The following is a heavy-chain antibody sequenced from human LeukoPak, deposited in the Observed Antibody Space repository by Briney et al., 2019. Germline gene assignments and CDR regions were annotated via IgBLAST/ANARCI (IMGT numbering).Heavy chain of an antibody. CDR2: IKQDGSEK. Sequence: PVRALILSCAATGFTFSRYWMSRLRQAPGKGLEWVPNIKQDGSEKCYVGSVKGRFTISRDNAKNSLYLQMNSLRAEDTAVYYCARDSIVGAYYFDYWGQGTLVTVST. CDR3: ARDSIVGAYYFDY. CDR1: GFTFSRYW. D-gene: IGHD1-26*01. V-gene: IGHV3-7*01. J-gene: IGHJ4*02.